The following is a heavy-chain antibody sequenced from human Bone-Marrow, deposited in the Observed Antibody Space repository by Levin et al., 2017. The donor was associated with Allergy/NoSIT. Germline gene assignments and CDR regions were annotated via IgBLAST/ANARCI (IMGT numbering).Heavy chain of an antibody. J-gene: IGHJ4*02. CDR1: GFTFRNYA. V-gene: IGHV3-23*01. CDR2: ISSSGQTT. D-gene: IGHD3-9*01. CDR3: AKAQSDTLTGYDS. Sequence: GGSLRLSCAASGFTFRNYAMSWVRQAPGTGLEWVSVISSSGQTTHYSDSVKGRFTISRDNSESTLYLYMKSLRSEDTAIYYCAKAQSDTLTGYDSWGQGTQVTVSS.